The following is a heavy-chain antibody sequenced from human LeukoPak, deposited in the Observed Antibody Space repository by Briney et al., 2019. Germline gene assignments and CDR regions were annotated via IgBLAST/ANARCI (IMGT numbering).Heavy chain of an antibody. CDR3: ARVYGSGSYYF. Sequence: GGSLRLSCAASGFSVSSNYMNWVRQAPGKGLEWVSITYNIGTTYYTDSVKGRFTISRDNSKNTLYLQMNSLRADDTAVYYCARVYGSGSYYFWGQGTLVTVSS. D-gene: IGHD3-10*01. J-gene: IGHJ4*02. CDR1: GFSVSSNY. V-gene: IGHV3-66*01. CDR2: TYNIGTT.